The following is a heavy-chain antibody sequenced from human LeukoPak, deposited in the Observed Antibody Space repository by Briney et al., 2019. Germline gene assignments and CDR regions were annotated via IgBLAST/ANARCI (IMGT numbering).Heavy chain of an antibody. CDR1: GFTFSSYG. CDR2: IRYDGSNK. CDR3: ARGLWFGEFHGWFDP. Sequence: PGGSLRLSCAASGFTFSSYGMHWVRQAPGKGLEWVAFIRYDGSNKYYADSVKGRFTISRDNSKNTLYLKMNSLRADDTAVSYCARGLWFGEFHGWFDPWGQGTLVTVSS. D-gene: IGHD3-10*01. V-gene: IGHV3-30*02. J-gene: IGHJ5*02.